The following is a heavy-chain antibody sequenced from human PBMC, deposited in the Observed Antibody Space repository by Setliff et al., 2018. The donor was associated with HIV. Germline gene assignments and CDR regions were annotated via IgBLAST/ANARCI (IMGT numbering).Heavy chain of an antibody. V-gene: IGHV1-46*01. Sequence: ASVKVSCKASGYTFTSYYIHWVRQAPGQGLEWMGIINPSGGGTTYAQTFQDRVTMSRDTSTSTVYMELSSLRSEDTAVYYCAREALHAGGWRGAFDIWGQGTMVTVAS. J-gene: IGHJ3*02. CDR1: GYTFTSYY. CDR2: INPSGGGT. CDR3: AREALHAGGWRGAFDI. D-gene: IGHD6-19*01.